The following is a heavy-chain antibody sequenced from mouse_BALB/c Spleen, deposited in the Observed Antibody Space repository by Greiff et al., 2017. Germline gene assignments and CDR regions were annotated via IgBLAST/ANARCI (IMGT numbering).Heavy chain of an antibody. CDR1: GYTFTDYN. CDR2: INPNNGGT. CDR3: ARCRYAMDD. Sequence: VQLQQSGPELVKPGASVKIPCTASGYTFTDYNMDWVKQSHGKSLEWIGDINPNNGGTIYNQKFKGKATLTVDKSSSTAYMELRSLTSEDTAVYYCARCRYAMDDWGAGTAVTVSS. J-gene: IGHJ4*01. V-gene: IGHV1-18*01.